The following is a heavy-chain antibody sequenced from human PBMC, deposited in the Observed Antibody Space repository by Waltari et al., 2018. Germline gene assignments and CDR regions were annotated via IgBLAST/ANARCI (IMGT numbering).Heavy chain of an antibody. CDR3: AAWGAWGADNY. CDR2: VIYSGGTT. D-gene: IGHD3-16*01. J-gene: IGHJ4*02. CDR1: GFTFNNYA. Sequence: EVQLLESGGGLVQPGGSLRLSCAASGFTFNNYAMSWVRQAPGKGLECVSVIYSGGTTYYADSVKGRFTISRDNSKNTLYLQMNNLRAEDAAVYYCAAWGAWGADNYWGQGTLVTVSS. V-gene: IGHV3-23*03.